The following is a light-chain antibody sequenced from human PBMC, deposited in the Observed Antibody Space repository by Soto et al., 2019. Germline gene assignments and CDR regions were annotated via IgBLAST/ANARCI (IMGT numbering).Light chain of an antibody. V-gene: IGKV1-13*02. CDR2: DAS. J-gene: IGKJ4*01. CDR3: QQLNSYHSLT. Sequence: AIQLTQSPSSLSASVGDRVTITCRASQGISSALAWYQQKPGKAPKLLIYDASSLESGVPSRFSGSGSGTAFTLTISSLQPEDFATYYCQQLNSYHSLTFGGGTKVEIK. CDR1: QGISSA.